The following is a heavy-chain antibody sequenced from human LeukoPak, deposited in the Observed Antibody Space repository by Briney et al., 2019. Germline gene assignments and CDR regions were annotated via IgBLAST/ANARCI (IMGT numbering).Heavy chain of an antibody. J-gene: IGHJ4*02. D-gene: IGHD3-22*01. V-gene: IGHV3-23*01. CDR3: AREGDSSGYD. CDR1: GFTFSSYV. Sequence: GRSLRLSCAASGFTFSSYVMNWVRQAPGKGLEWVSSITSSGGSTYYADSVKGRFTISRDNSKNTLHLQMNSLRAEDTAVYYCAREGDSSGYDWGQGTLVTVSS. CDR2: ITSSGGST.